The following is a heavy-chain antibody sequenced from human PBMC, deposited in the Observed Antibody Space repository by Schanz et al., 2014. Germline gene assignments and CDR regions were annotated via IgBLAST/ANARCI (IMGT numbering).Heavy chain of an antibody. CDR3: TKEDATALWYFEH. CDR1: GITFSDYA. D-gene: IGHD6-13*01. J-gene: IGHJ4*02. Sequence: EVQLVESGGALEQPGGSLRLSCAASGITFSDYAMSWVRQAPGKGLEWVSTIASGGSHTFYADSVTGRFTISRDNSKNLVVLQMNSLRVDDTAVYYCTKEDATALWYFEHWGQGTLVTVSS. V-gene: IGHV3-23*04. CDR2: IASGGSHT.